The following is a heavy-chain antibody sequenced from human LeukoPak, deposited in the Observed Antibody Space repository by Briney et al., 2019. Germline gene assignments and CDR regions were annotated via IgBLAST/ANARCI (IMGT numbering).Heavy chain of an antibody. CDR1: GASISSGSYY. J-gene: IGHJ6*02. CDR3: ARDTAMAYYYYGMDV. D-gene: IGHD5-18*01. V-gene: IGHV4-61*02. Sequence: SQSLSLTCTVSGASISSGSYYWSWLRRPAGKGLEWFGRMYTSGSTHYNPSLKTRVTISVDTTKNQFSLKLSSVTAADTAVYYCARDTAMAYYYYGMDVWGQGTTVTVS. CDR2: MYTSGST.